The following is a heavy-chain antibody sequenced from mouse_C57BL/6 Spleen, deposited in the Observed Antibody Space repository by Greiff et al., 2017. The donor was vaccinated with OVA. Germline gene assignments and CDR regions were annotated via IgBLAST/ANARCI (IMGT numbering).Heavy chain of an antibody. Sequence: VKLVESGPELVKPGASVKISCKASGYAFSSSWLNWVKQRPGKGLEWIGRIYPGDGDTNYNGKFKGKATLTADKSSSTAYMQLSSLTSEDSAVYFCARSGYYEGFDYWGQGTTLTVSS. J-gene: IGHJ2*01. CDR2: IYPGDGDT. CDR1: GYAFSSSW. V-gene: IGHV1-82*01. CDR3: ARSGYYEGFDY. D-gene: IGHD2-3*01.